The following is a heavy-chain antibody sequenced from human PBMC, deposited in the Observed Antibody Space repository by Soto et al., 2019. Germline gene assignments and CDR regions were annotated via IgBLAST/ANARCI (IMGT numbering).Heavy chain of an antibody. CDR1: GFTFSNYA. V-gene: IGHV3-23*01. Sequence: GGSLRLSCAASGFTFSNYAMTWVRQAPGKGLEWVSAISGGGGGTYYADSVKGRFTISRDNSKNTLYLQMNSLRAEDTAVYYCAKGRGEYYYYAMDVWGQGTTVTVSS. CDR3: AKGRGEYYYYAMDV. J-gene: IGHJ6*02. CDR2: ISGGGGGT.